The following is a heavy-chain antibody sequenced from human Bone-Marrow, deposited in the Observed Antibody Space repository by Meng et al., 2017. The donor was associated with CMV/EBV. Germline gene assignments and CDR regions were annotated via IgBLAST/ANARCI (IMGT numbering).Heavy chain of an antibody. D-gene: IGHD3/OR15-3a*01. CDR2: IYTSGST. J-gene: IGHJ5*02. Sequence: QVQLQESGPGLVKPSQTLSLTCTVSGGSISSGSYYWSWIRQPAGKGLEWIGRIYTSGSTNYNPSLKSRVTISVDTSKNQFSLKLSSVTAADTAVYYCARVSAQGFGPPGPTWFDTWGQGTLVTVAS. CDR1: GGSISSGSYY. CDR3: ARVSAQGFGPPGPTWFDT. V-gene: IGHV4-61*02.